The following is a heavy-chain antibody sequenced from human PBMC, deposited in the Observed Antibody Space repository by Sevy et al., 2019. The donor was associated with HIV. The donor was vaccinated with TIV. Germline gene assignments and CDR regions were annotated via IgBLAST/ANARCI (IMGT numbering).Heavy chain of an antibody. D-gene: IGHD5-12*01. Sequence: ASAKVSCKTSGGTFSSYAFSWVRQAPGQGLEWMGGIIPLVNITDYAQKFQGRVTITADKSTSTAYMELSSLRSEDTAVYYCARAAQKATIVDAFDIWGHGTMVTVSS. CDR2: IIPLVNIT. V-gene: IGHV1-69*10. CDR3: ARAAQKATIVDAFDI. CDR1: GGTFSSYA. J-gene: IGHJ3*02.